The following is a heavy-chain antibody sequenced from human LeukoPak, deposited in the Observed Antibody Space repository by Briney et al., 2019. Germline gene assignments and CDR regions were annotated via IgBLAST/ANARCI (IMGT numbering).Heavy chain of an antibody. D-gene: IGHD3-22*01. CDR3: ARHYIEWLLPYYFDY. J-gene: IGHJ4*02. CDR2: IYYSGST. Sequence: PSETLSLTCTVSGGSISSSSYYWGWIRQPPGKGLEWIGSIYYSGSTYYNPSLKSRVTISVDTSKNQFSLKLSSVTAADTAVYYSARHYIEWLLPYYFDYWGQGTLVTVSS. V-gene: IGHV4-39*01. CDR1: GGSISSSSYY.